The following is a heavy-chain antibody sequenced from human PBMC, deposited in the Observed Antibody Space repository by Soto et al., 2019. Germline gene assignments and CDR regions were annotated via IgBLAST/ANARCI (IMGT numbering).Heavy chain of an antibody. V-gene: IGHV1-69*12. J-gene: IGHJ6*02. CDR2: IIPIFGTA. CDR3: ARDGVKAVTPENYYYYYGMDV. Sequence: QVQLVQSGAEVKKPGSSVKVSCKASGGTFSSYAISWVRQAPGQGLEWMGGIIPIFGTANYAQKFQGRVTITAGESTSTAYMELSSLRSEDTAVYYCARDGVKAVTPENYYYYYGMDVWGQGTTVTVSS. D-gene: IGHD4-17*01. CDR1: GGTFSSYA.